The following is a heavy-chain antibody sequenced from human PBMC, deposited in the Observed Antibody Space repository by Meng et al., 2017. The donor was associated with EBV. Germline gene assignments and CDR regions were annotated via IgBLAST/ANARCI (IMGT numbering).Heavy chain of an antibody. CDR2: MNPNSGNT. Sequence: QVELVQSGAEVKKAGASVKVSCKASGYTFTSYDINWVRQATGQGLEWMGWMNPNSGNTGYAQKFQGRVTMTRNTSISTAYMELSSLRSEDTAVYYCARGRGVYCSGGSCYPGWFDPWGQGTLVTVSS. J-gene: IGHJ5*02. CDR3: ARGRGVYCSGGSCYPGWFDP. V-gene: IGHV1-8*01. CDR1: GYTFTSYD. D-gene: IGHD2-15*01.